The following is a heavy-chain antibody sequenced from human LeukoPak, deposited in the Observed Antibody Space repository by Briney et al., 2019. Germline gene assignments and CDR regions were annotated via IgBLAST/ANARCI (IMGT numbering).Heavy chain of an antibody. CDR2: ISGTDGST. Sequence: PGGSLRLSCAASGFTFSDYAMTWVRQAPGMGLEWVSTISGTDGSTYYAETVKGRFTISRDNSKNTVYLQMNSLRAEDTAVYYCAKSRGLSSPFDYWGQGTLVTVSS. D-gene: IGHD2-15*01. CDR3: AKSRGLSSPFDY. V-gene: IGHV3-23*01. CDR1: GFTFSDYA. J-gene: IGHJ4*02.